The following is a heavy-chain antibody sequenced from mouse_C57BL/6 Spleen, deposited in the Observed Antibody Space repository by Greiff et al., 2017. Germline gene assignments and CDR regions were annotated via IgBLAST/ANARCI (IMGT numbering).Heavy chain of an antibody. CDR1: RYTFIDYN. CDR3: ARDYDGFAY. V-gene: IGHV1-18*01. CDR2: INPNNGGT. J-gene: IGHJ3*01. D-gene: IGHD2-3*01. Sequence: EVMLVESGPELVKPGASVKIPCKASRYTFIDYNMDWVKQSHGKSLEWIGDINPNNGGTIYNQKFKGKATLTVDKSSSTAYMELRSLTSEDTAVYYCARDYDGFAYWGQGTLVTVSA.